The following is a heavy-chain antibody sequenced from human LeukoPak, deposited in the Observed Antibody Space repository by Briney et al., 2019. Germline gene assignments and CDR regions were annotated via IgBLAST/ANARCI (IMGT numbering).Heavy chain of an antibody. CDR2: ISAYNGNT. D-gene: IGHD2-2*01. CDR3: ARARGYCSSTSCWFDL. J-gene: IGHJ2*01. CDR1: GYTFTSYG. V-gene: IGHV1-18*01. Sequence: ASVKVSCKASGYTFTSYGISWVRQAPGQGLEWMGWISAYNGNTNYAQKLQGRVTMTTDTSTSTAYMELRSLRSDDTAVYYCARARGYCSSTSCWFDLWGRGILVTVSS.